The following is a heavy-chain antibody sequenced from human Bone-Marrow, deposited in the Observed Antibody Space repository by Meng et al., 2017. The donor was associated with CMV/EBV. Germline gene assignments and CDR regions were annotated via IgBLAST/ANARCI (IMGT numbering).Heavy chain of an antibody. CDR3: AREGPREGDCTSISCYSDVYGMDV. J-gene: IGHJ6*02. CDR1: GGTFSSYT. Sequence: SVKVSCKASGGTFSSYTISWVRQAPGQGLEWMGRIIPILGIANYAQKFQGRVTITADKSTSTAYMELSSLRSEDTAVYYCAREGPREGDCTSISCYSDVYGMDVWGQGTTVTVSS. CDR2: IIPILGIA. D-gene: IGHD2-2*02. V-gene: IGHV1-69*04.